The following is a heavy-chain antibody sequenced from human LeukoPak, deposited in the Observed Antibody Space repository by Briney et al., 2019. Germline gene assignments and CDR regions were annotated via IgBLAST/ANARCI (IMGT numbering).Heavy chain of an antibody. CDR3: ARGVYIAAAQYGY. V-gene: IGHV4-59*01. CDR1: GGSISSYY. D-gene: IGHD6-13*01. J-gene: IGHJ4*02. CDR2: IYYSGTT. Sequence: PSETLSLTRTVSGGSISSYYWSRIWQPPGKGLEWIGYIYYSGTTNYNPSLKSRVTISVDTSKNQFSLKLSSVTAADTAVYYCARGVYIAAAQYGYWGQGTLVTVSS.